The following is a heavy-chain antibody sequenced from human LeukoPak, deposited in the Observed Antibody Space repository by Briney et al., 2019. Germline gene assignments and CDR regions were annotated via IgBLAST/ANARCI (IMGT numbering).Heavy chain of an antibody. Sequence: ASVKVSCKASGSTITSYYMHWLRQDPGQGLEWMGIINPSGGGTNYAQKFQGRVTMTRDTSTSTVYMELSSLRSEDTAVYYCARDQVTYGSGSPFYWGQGTLVTVSS. CDR3: ARDQVTYGSGSPFY. CDR1: GSTITSYY. D-gene: IGHD3-10*01. V-gene: IGHV1-46*01. CDR2: INPSGGGT. J-gene: IGHJ4*02.